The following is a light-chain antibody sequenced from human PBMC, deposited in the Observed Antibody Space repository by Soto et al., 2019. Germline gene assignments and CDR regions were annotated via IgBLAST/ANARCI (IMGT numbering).Light chain of an antibody. CDR1: QSVSSSY. V-gene: IGKV3-20*01. CDR3: QQYGNSPQT. J-gene: IGKJ1*01. CDR2: GSS. Sequence: EIVLTQSPGTLSLSPGERATLSCRASQSVSSSYLAWYQQKPGEAPRLLIYGSSSRATGIPDRFSGSGSGTDFPLIISRLEPEDFAVYYCQQYGNSPQTFGQGTKVEIK.